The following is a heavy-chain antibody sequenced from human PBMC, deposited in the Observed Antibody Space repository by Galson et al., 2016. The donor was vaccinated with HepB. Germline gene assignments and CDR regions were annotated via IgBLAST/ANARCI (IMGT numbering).Heavy chain of an antibody. CDR2: INAGNGNT. CDR3: ARGGDYYDRTTYSIGYSP. J-gene: IGHJ5*02. V-gene: IGHV1-3*01. CDR1: GYSFISFS. D-gene: IGHD3-22*01. Sequence: SVKVSCKASGYSFISFSLHWVRQAPGQRLEWMGWINAGNGNTKYSQKFQDRITITRDTSASTAYMELSSLRSEDTAVYYCARGGDYYDRTTYSIGYSPWGQGTLVTVSS.